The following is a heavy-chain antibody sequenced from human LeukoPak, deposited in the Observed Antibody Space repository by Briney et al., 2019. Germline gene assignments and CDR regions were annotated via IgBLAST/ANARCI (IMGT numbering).Heavy chain of an antibody. CDR1: GYTFTGYY. V-gene: IGHV1-2*02. Sequence: GASVKVSCKASGYTFTGYYIHWVRQAPGQGLEWMGWINHHSGGTNYAQKFQGGVTMTRDTSITTAYMELSSLRSDDTAVYYCARDVGEYCSSTNCYASHYWGQGTLVTVSS. J-gene: IGHJ4*02. CDR2: INHHSGGT. D-gene: IGHD2-2*01. CDR3: ARDVGEYCSSTNCYASHY.